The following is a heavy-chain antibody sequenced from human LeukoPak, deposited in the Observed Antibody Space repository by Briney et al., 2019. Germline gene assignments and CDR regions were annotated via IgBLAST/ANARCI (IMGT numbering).Heavy chain of an antibody. D-gene: IGHD5-18*01. CDR3: ARVGGRANTAIYYYYYMDV. CDR1: GFTFSSYE. CDR2: ISSSGSTI. V-gene: IGHV3-48*03. J-gene: IGHJ6*03. Sequence: GGSLRLSCAASGFTFSSYEMNWVRQAPGKGLEWVSYISSSGSTIYYADSVKGRFTISRDNAKNSLYLQMNSLRAEDTALYYCARVGGRANTAIYYYYYMDVWGKGTTVTVSS.